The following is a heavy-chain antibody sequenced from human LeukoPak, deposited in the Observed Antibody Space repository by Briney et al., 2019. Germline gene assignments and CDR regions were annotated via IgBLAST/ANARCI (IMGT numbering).Heavy chain of an antibody. CDR3: ARLGGLAIDVLPVYYYYYYMDV. Sequence: PSETLSLTCAVYSGSFSGYYWNWIRQPPGKGLEWIGEINHSGSTNYNPSLKSRVTISVDTSKNQFSLKLSSVTAADTAVYYCARLGGLAIDVLPVYYYYYYMDVWGKGTTVTVSS. J-gene: IGHJ6*03. CDR1: SGSFSGYY. D-gene: IGHD2-2*03. V-gene: IGHV4-34*01. CDR2: INHSGST.